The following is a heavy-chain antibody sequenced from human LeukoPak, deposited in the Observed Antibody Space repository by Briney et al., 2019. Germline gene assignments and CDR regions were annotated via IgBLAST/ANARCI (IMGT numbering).Heavy chain of an antibody. CDR1: GFTFSSYA. D-gene: IGHD6-19*01. Sequence: GGSLRLSCAASGFTFSSYAMHWVRQAPGKGLGRVAVISYDGSNKYYPDSVKGRFTISRDNSKNTLYLQMNSLRAEDTAVYYCSRIAVAANELDYWGQGTLVTVSS. CDR3: SRIAVAANELDY. CDR2: ISYDGSNK. J-gene: IGHJ4*02. V-gene: IGHV3-30-3*01.